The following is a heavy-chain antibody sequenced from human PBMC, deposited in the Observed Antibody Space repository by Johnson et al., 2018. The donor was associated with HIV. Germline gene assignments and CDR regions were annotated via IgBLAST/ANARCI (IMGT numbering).Heavy chain of an antibody. CDR2: IYSGGST. V-gene: IGHV3-66*01. J-gene: IGHJ3*02. D-gene: IGHD5-18*01. Sequence: MMLVESGGGLVQPGGSLRVSCAASGFTVSSNYMSWVRQAPGKGLEWVSVIYSGGSTYYADSVKGRYTISRDNSKNTLYLQMKSLRADDTAVYYWARAYSYGAFDNWGQGTRVTVSS. CDR1: GFTVSSNY. CDR3: ARAYSYGAFDN.